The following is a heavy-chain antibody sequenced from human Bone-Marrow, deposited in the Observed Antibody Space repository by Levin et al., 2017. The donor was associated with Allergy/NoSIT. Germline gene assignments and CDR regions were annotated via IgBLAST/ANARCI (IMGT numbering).Heavy chain of an antibody. J-gene: IGHJ6*02. CDR3: AGQDIVVVPTVIGGGGMDV. V-gene: IGHV1-3*01. CDR2: INAGNGNT. D-gene: IGHD2-2*01. Sequence: EASVKVSCKASGYTFTSYSIHWVRQAPGQRLEWMGWINAGNGNTKYSQKFRGRVTITRDTSASTAYMELNSLRSEDTAVYYCAGQDIVVVPTVIGGGGMDVWGQGTTVTVS. CDR1: GYTFTSYS.